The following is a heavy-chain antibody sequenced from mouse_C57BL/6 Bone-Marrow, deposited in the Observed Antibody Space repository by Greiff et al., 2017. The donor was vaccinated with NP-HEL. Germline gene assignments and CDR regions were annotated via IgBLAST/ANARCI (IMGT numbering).Heavy chain of an antibody. Sequence: QVQLQQSGAELARPGASVKLSCKASGYTFTSYGISWVKQRTGQGLEWIGEIYPRSGNTYYNEKFKGQATLTADKSSSTAYMELRSLTSEDSAIYFCARAGSSRGFAYWGQGTLVTVSA. CDR3: ARAGSSRGFAY. V-gene: IGHV1-81*01. J-gene: IGHJ3*01. CDR2: IYPRSGNT. CDR1: GYTFTSYG.